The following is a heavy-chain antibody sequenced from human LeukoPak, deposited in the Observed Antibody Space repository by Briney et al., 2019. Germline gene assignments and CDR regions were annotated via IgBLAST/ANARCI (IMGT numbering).Heavy chain of an antibody. V-gene: IGHV4-59*01. Sequence: SETPSLTCPVSGGSLSSYYWSLIRQPPREGLEWIGYIYYSGSTNYNPSLKSRVTISVDTSKNQFSLKLSSVTAADTAVYYCAGHTYTGLGDYWGQGTLVTVSS. CDR2: IYYSGST. CDR1: GGSLSSYY. CDR3: AGHTYTGLGDY. J-gene: IGHJ4*02. D-gene: IGHD6-19*01.